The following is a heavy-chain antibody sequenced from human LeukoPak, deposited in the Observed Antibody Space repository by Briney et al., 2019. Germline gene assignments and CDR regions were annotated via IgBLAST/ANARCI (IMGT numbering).Heavy chain of an antibody. D-gene: IGHD1-1*01. CDR1: GFTFSSYA. V-gene: IGHV3-23*01. CDR3: AKAFQEQLERPFHY. CDR2: ISGSGGST. J-gene: IGHJ4*02. Sequence: GGSLRLSCAASGFTFSSYAMSWVRQAPGKGLEWVSAISGSGGSTCYADSVKGRFTISRDNSKNTLYLQMNSLRAEDTAVYYCAKAFQEQLERPFHYWGQGTLVTVSS.